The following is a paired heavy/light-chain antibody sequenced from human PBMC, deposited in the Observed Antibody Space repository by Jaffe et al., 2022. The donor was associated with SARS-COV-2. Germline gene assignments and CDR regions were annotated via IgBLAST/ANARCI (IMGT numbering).Light chain of an antibody. V-gene: IGKV3-20*01. J-gene: IGKJ2*01. CDR2: GAS. CDR1: QSVSNS. Sequence: EIVLTQSPGTLSLSPGERATLSCRASQSVSNSLAWYQQKPGQAPRLLIYGASSRARGIPDRFSGSGSGTDFTLTISRLEPEDFAVYYCQQYGTSPFTFGQGTRLDIK. CDR3: QQYGTSPFT.
Heavy chain of an antibody. CDR3: AGDSAPSRWYL. V-gene: IGHV4-61*01. D-gene: IGHD2-15*01. J-gene: IGHJ4*02. Sequence: QVQLQESGPGLVKPSETLSLTCSVSGGSISSSRLYWSWIRQSPGKGLEWIGYVYSSGSTNYNPSLKSRVTISMDTSKNQFSLNLSSVTAADTAVYYCAGDSAPSRWYLWGQGTLVTVSS. CDR1: GGSISSSRLY. CDR2: VYSSGST.